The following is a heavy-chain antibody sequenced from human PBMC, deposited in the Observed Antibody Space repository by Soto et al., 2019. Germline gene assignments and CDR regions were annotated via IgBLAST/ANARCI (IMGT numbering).Heavy chain of an antibody. CDR1: GYTFSGSV. CDR2: INADNGNT. CDR3: ASEIDATTATSLDY. D-gene: IGHD4-17*01. Sequence: QVQLVQSGAEVKKPGASVKVSCKASGYTFSGSVMHWVRQAPGQGLEWMGWINADNGNTKYSQKFQGRVTMTWDTSASTAYMEFSSLRSEDTAIYYCASEIDATTATSLDYWGQGTLVTVSS. J-gene: IGHJ4*02. V-gene: IGHV1-3*01.